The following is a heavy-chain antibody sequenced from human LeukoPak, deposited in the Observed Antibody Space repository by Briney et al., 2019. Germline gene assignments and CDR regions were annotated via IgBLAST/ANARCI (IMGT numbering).Heavy chain of an antibody. V-gene: IGHV3-9*03. CDR2: ISWNSGFI. CDR3: AGDVDSYGRTYYFDY. J-gene: IGHJ4*02. CDR1: GFTFDDYA. Sequence: PGRSLRLSCATSGFTFDDYAMHWVRQAPGKDLEWVSTISWNSGFINYADSVRGRFTISRDNAKNSLYLQMNSLRPEDMALYYCAGDVDSYGRTYYFDYWGQGTLVTVSS. D-gene: IGHD5-18*01.